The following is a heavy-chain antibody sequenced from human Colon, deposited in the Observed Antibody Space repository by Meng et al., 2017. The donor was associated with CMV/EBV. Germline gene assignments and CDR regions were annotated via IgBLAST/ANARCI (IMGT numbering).Heavy chain of an antibody. D-gene: IGHD2-2*01. J-gene: IGHJ6*02. CDR2: IIPILGIA. V-gene: IGHV1-69*10. CDR3: ARALGGSYCSSTSCYGRTDGMDV. Sequence: SWVRQGRGQGLEWMGGIIPILGIANYAEKFQGRVTITADKSTSTAYMELSSLRSEDTAVYYWARALGGSYCSSTSCYGRTDGMDVWGQGTTVTVSS.